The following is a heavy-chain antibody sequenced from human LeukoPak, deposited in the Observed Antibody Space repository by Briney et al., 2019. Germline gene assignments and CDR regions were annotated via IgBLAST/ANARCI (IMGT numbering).Heavy chain of an antibody. CDR3: ASGAYSSFGYMDV. D-gene: IGHD5-18*01. J-gene: IGHJ6*03. Sequence: SETLSLTCAVYGGSFSGYYWSWIRQPPGKGLEWIGEINHSGSTNYNPSLKSRVTISVDTSKNQFSLKLSSVTAADTAVYYCASGAYSSFGYMDVWGKGTTVTISS. CDR2: INHSGST. CDR1: GGSFSGYY. V-gene: IGHV4-34*01.